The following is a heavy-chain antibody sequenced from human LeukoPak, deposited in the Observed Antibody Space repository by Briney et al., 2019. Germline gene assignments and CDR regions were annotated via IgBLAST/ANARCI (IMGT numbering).Heavy chain of an antibody. CDR1: GFTFSSYG. CDR2: ISGSGGGT. Sequence: PGRSLRLSCAASGFTFSSYGMHWVRQAPGKGLEWVSAISGSGGGTWYADSVKGRFTISRDNSKNTLYLQMNSLRAEDTAAYYCAKDLYDSYGSRYDYWGQGTLVTVSS. D-gene: IGHD5-18*01. CDR3: AKDLYDSYGSRYDY. J-gene: IGHJ4*02. V-gene: IGHV3-23*01.